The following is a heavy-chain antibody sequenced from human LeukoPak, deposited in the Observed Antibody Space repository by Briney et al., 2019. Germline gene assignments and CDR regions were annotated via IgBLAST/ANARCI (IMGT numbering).Heavy chain of an antibody. V-gene: IGHV4-61*02. D-gene: IGHD7-27*01. Sequence: SETLSLTCTVSGGSISSGSYYWSWIRQPAGKGLEWIGRIYTSGSTNYNPSLKSRVTVSVDTSKNQFSLKLSSVTAADTAVYYCARYLILGWFDPWGQGTLVTVSS. CDR3: ARYLILGWFDP. CDR1: GGSISSGSYY. CDR2: IYTSGST. J-gene: IGHJ5*02.